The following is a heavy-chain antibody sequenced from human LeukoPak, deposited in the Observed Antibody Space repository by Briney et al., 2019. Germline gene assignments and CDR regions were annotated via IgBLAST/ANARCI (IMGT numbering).Heavy chain of an antibody. CDR1: GGTFSGYY. V-gene: IGHV4-34*01. CDR2: INHGGST. Sequence: PSETLSLTCAVYGGTFSGYYWGWIRQTPGKGLEWIGEINHGGSTNYNPSFKSRVTMSVDTSKNQFSLNLASVTAADTAVYYCARASDNDDYSLDYFYYMDVWGEGTTVTVSS. J-gene: IGHJ6*03. CDR3: ARASDNDDYSLDYFYYMDV. D-gene: IGHD4-17*01.